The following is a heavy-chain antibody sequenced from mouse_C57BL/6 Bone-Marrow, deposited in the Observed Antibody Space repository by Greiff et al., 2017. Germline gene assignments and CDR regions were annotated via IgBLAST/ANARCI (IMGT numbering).Heavy chain of an antibody. CDR2: ISYDGSN. V-gene: IGHV3-6*01. CDR3: ARECNYRYYFDY. J-gene: IGHJ2*01. Sequence: VQLKESGPGLVKPSPSLSLTCSVTGYSITSGYYWNWIRQFPGNKLEWLGYISYDGSNNYNPSLKNRISITRDTSKNQFFLKLNSVTTEDTATYYCARECNYRYYFDYWGQGTTLTVSS. CDR1: GYSITSGYY. D-gene: IGHD2-1*01.